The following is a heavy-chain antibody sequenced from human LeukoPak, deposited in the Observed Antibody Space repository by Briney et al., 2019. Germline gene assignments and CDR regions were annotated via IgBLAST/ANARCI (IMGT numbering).Heavy chain of an antibody. V-gene: IGHV3-30-3*01. Sequence: PGGSLRLSCAAPGFTFSSYAMHWVRQAPGKGLEWVAVISYDGSNKYYADSVKGRFTISRDNSKNTLYLQMNSLRAEDTAVYYCASTLGYCSSTSCYTLDYWGQGTLVTVSS. CDR1: GFTFSSYA. CDR3: ASTLGYCSSTSCYTLDY. J-gene: IGHJ4*02. D-gene: IGHD2-2*02. CDR2: ISYDGSNK.